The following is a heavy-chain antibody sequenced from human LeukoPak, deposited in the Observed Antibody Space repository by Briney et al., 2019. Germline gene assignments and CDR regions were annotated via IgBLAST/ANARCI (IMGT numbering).Heavy chain of an antibody. V-gene: IGHV3-30*18. J-gene: IGHJ4*02. CDR2: ISYDGSNK. CDR3: AKDRYGDSIDY. Sequence: PGRSLRLSCAASGFTFSSYVMHWVRQAPGKGLEWVAVISYDGSNKYYADSVKGRFTISRDNSKNTLYLQMNSLRAEDTAVYYCAKDRYGDSIDYWGQGTLVTVSS. D-gene: IGHD4-17*01. CDR1: GFTFSSYV.